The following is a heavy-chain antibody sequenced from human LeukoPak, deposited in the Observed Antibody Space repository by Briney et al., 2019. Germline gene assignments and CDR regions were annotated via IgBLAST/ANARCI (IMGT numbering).Heavy chain of an antibody. CDR2: FDPEDGET. Sequence: GASVKVSCKVSGYTLTELSMHWVRQAPGKGVEWMGGFDPEDGETIYAQKFQGRVTMTEDTSTDTAYMELSSLRSEDTAVYYCATGPYCTNGVCYREYFQHWGQGTLVTVSS. V-gene: IGHV1-24*01. J-gene: IGHJ1*01. CDR1: GYTLTELS. D-gene: IGHD2-8*01. CDR3: ATGPYCTNGVCYREYFQH.